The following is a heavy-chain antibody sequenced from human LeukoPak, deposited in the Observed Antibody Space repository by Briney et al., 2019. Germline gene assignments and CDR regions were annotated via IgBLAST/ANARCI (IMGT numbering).Heavy chain of an antibody. CDR2: INHRGST. V-gene: IGHV4-34*01. J-gene: IGHJ4*02. D-gene: IGHD5-18*01. CDR1: GGSFSGYY. CDR3: ARAVTYYFDY. Sequence: PSETLSLTCAVYGGSFSGYYWSWIRQPPGKGLEWIGEINHRGSTNYNPSLKSRVTISVDTSKNQFSLKLSSVTAADTAVYYCARAVTYYFDYWGQGTLVTVSS.